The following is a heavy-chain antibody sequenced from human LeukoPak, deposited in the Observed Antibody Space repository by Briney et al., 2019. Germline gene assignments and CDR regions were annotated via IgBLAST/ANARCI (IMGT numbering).Heavy chain of an antibody. Sequence: GRSLRLSCAASGFTFSSYGMHWVRQAPGKGLEWVAVITYDGGNKYYADSVKGRFTISRDNSKNTLYLQMNSLRAEDTAVYYCAKERTTGSVWGQGTLVTVSS. CDR1: GFTFSSYG. V-gene: IGHV3-30*18. CDR3: AKERTTGSV. D-gene: IGHD4-17*01. J-gene: IGHJ4*02. CDR2: ITYDGGNK.